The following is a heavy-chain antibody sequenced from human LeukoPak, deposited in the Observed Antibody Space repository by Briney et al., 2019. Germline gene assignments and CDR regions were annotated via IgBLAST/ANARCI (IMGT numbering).Heavy chain of an antibody. CDR2: INHSGST. Sequence: SETLSLTCAVYGGSFSGYYWSWIRQPPCKGLEWMGEINHSGSTNYNPSLKSRVTISVDTSKNQFSLKLSSVTAADTAVYYCASVSSALLWFGRNYGMDVWGQGTTVTVSS. CDR1: GGSFSGYY. V-gene: IGHV4-34*01. CDR3: ASVSSALLWFGRNYGMDV. D-gene: IGHD3-10*01. J-gene: IGHJ6*02.